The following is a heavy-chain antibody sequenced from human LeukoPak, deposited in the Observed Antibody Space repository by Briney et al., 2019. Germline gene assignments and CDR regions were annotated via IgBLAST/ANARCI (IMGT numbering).Heavy chain of an antibody. Sequence: RSQTLSLTCAISGDSVSSNSAAWNWIRQSPSRGLEWLGRTYYRSKWYNDYAVSVKSRITINPDTSKNQFSLQLNSVTPEDTAVYYCARDDIVVVVAATPRYYYYGMDVWGQGTTVTVSS. V-gene: IGHV6-1*01. J-gene: IGHJ6*02. CDR3: ARDDIVVVVAATPRYYYYGMDV. CDR1: GDSVSSNSAA. CDR2: TYYRSKWYN. D-gene: IGHD2-15*01.